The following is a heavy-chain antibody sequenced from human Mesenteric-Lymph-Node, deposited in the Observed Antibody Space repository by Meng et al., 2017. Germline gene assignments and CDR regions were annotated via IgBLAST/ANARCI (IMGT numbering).Heavy chain of an antibody. V-gene: IGHV1-46*01. D-gene: IGHD3-16*02. CDR3: ARGRDTYYDYVWGSYRPYDAFDI. CDR1: GYTFTSYY. CDR2: INPSGGST. J-gene: IGHJ3*02. Sequence: ASVKVSCKASGYTFTSYYMHWVRQAPGQGLEWMGIINPSGGSTSYAQKFQGRVTMTTDTSTSTAYMELRSLRSDDTAVYYCARGRDTYYDYVWGSYRPYDAFDIWGQGTMVTVSS.